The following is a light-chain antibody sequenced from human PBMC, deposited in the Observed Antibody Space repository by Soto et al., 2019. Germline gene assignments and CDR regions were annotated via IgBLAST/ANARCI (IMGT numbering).Light chain of an antibody. V-gene: IGLV2-14*01. CDR1: SSDVGGYNY. CDR2: DVS. CDR3: SSYTSSSTLGYV. Sequence: QSVLTQPASVSGYPGQSITISCTGTSSDVGGYNYVSWYQQHPGKAPKLMIYDVSNRPSGVSNLFSGSKSGNTASLTISGLQAEDEADYYCSSYTSSSTLGYVFGTGTKVTVL. J-gene: IGLJ1*01.